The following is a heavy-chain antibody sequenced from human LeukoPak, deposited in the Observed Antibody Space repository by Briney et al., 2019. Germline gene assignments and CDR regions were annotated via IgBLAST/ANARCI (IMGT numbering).Heavy chain of an antibody. D-gene: IGHD3-9*01. Sequence: PGGSLRLSCAASGFTFSSYAMSWVRQAPGKGLEWVSAISGSGGSTHYADSVKGRFTISRDNSKNTLYLQMNSLRAEDTAVYYCAKVYDILTGYSDFDYWGQGTLVTVSS. CDR3: AKVYDILTGYSDFDY. J-gene: IGHJ4*02. CDR2: ISGSGGST. V-gene: IGHV3-23*01. CDR1: GFTFSSYA.